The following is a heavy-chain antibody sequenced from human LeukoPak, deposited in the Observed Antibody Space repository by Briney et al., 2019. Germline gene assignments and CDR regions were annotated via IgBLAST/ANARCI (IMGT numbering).Heavy chain of an antibody. D-gene: IGHD6-19*01. CDR2: IYPGDSDT. CDR1: GYSFTRYW. V-gene: IGHV5-51*01. J-gene: IGHJ4*02. CDR3: ARHLGARQVAGDFDY. Sequence: GESLKISCKGSGYSFTRYWIGWVRQMPGKGLEWMGIIYPGDSDTRYSPSFQGQVTISADKSISTAYLQRSSLKASDTAMYYCARHLGARQVAGDFDYWGQGTLVTVSS.